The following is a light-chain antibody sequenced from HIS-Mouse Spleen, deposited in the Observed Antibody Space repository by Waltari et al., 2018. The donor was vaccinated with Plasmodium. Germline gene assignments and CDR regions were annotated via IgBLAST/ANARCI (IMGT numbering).Light chain of an antibody. V-gene: IGKV3-15*01. CDR3: QQYNNWSFT. CDR1: QSVSSN. CDR2: GAS. J-gene: IGKJ3*01. Sequence: EIVMTQSPATLSVSPGERATLFCRASQSVSSNLAWYQQKPGQAPRLLISGASTRATGIPARCSGSGSGTEFTLTISSLQSEDFAVEYCQQYNNWSFTFGPGTKVDIK.